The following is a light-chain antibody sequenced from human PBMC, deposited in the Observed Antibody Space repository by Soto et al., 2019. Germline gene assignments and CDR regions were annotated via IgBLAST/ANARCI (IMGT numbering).Light chain of an antibody. CDR3: QQFDGSLWT. CDR1: KSVTSTH. V-gene: IGKV3-20*01. J-gene: IGKJ1*01. CDR2: DAS. Sequence: VFTRSPGTLSLSPGSLSALSCSASKSVTSTHLAWYQQKPGKAPRLLIYDASTRASGIPDRFSGSGSGTDFTLTISRLEPEDFATYCCQQFDGSLWTFGPGTKVDIK.